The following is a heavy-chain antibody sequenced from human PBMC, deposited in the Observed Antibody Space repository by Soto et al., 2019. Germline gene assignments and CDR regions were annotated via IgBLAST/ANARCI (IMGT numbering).Heavy chain of an antibody. J-gene: IGHJ4*02. V-gene: IGHV1-69*01. D-gene: IGHD3-22*01. CDR2: IIPIFGSP. CDR1: GGAFNLTP. Sequence: ASLKVSCKASGGAFNLTPMSWVRPAPGQGLEWMGAIIPIFGSPAYAQKLQGRVTITADESTNTVYMELSSLTSDDTAIYCCARVRYSDTSARGGQCDYWGQGNPVTVS. CDR3: ARVRYSDTSARGGQCDY.